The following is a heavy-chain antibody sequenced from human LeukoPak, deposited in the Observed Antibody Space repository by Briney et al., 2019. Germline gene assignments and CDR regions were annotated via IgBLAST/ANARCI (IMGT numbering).Heavy chain of an antibody. J-gene: IGHJ6*03. D-gene: IGHD3-10*01. V-gene: IGHV3-7*01. CDR1: GFTFTRYW. CDR2: IKQDGSEK. CDR3: HRWFGDYYMDV. Sequence: PGGSLRLSCAASGFTFTRYWMSWVRQAPGKGLEWVANIKQDGSEKYYVDSVKGRFTISRDNSKNTLYLQMNSLRAEDTAVYYCHRWFGDYYMDVWGKGTTVTVSS.